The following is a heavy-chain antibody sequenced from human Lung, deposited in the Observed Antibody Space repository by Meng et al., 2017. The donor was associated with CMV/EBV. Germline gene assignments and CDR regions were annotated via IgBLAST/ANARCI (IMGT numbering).Heavy chain of an antibody. CDR3: AGPDDMGSSPHDPFDI. Sequence: SETLSLXCTVSGASISANYWSWSRRPPGKGLEYIGSISYTGYIEYNPSLKGRVAISLDTSKNQFSLKLASVTAADTAMYYCAGPDDMGSSPHDPFDIWGQGTMVXVSS. J-gene: IGHJ3*02. CDR2: ISYTGYI. D-gene: IGHD1-1*01. CDR1: GASISANY. V-gene: IGHV4-59*01.